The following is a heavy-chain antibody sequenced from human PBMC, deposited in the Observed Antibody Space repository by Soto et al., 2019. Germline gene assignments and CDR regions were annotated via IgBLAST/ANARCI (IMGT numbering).Heavy chain of an antibody. Sequence: QVQLVQSGAEVKKPGASVKVSCKASGYTFTSYDINWVRQATGQGLEWMGWMNPNSGNTGYAQKFQGRVTMTRNTSISTAYMELSSLRSDDTAVYYCARGTQLDRGGYYYYGMDVWVQGTTVTVSS. J-gene: IGHJ6*02. CDR1: GYTFTSYD. CDR2: MNPNSGNT. CDR3: ARGTQLDRGGYYYYGMDV. V-gene: IGHV1-8*01. D-gene: IGHD6-6*01.